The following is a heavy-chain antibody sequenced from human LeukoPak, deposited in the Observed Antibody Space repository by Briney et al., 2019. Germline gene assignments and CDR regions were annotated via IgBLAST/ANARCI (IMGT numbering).Heavy chain of an antibody. J-gene: IGHJ4*02. V-gene: IGHV3-48*02. Sequence: PGGSLRLSCAASGFTFSSYSMNWVRQAPGKGLEWVSYISSSSSTIYYAGSVKGRFTISRDNAKNSLYLQMNSLRDEDTAVYYCAKPYSSGWYNYYFDYWGQGTLVTVSS. CDR1: GFTFSSYS. CDR3: AKPYSSGWYNYYFDY. D-gene: IGHD6-19*01. CDR2: ISSSSSTI.